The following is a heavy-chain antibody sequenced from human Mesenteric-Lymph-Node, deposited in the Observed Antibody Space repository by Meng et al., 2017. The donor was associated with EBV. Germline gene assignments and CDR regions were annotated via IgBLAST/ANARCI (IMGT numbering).Heavy chain of an antibody. D-gene: IGHD3-10*01. CDR2: ISGNNGDT. CDR3: VRHDGAGSYYPLDY. J-gene: IGHJ4*02. Sequence: QVFLGQSRGEVKKPGASVKVSCKASGFTFSGYGISWVRQAPGQGLEWMGWISGNNGDTLYAQKLQGRVTLTTDTATNTAFMELRSLRSDDTAVYFCVRHDGAGSYYPLDYWGQGTLVTVSS. CDR1: GFTFSGYG. V-gene: IGHV1-18*01.